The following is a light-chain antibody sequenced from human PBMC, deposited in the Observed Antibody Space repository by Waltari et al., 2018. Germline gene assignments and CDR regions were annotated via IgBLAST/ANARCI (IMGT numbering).Light chain of an antibody. V-gene: IGKV1-NL1*01. J-gene: IGKJ2*01. CDR2: AAS. CDR3: QQYYSTPYT. Sequence: DIQMTQSPSSLSAPVGDRATITCRASQGISNSLAWYQQKPGKAPKLLLYAASRLESGVPSRFSGSGSGTDYTLTISSLQPEDFATYYCQQYYSTPYTFGQGTKLEIK. CDR1: QGISNS.